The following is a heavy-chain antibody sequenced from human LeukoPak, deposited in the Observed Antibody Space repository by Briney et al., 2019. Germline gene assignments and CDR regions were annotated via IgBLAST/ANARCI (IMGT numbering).Heavy chain of an antibody. CDR2: IYYSGST. J-gene: IGHJ4*02. CDR1: GGSVSSGSYY. CDR3: ARLDYNSGWYVY. D-gene: IGHD6-19*01. V-gene: IGHV4-61*01. Sequence: PSETLSLTCTVSGGSVSSGSYYWSWIRQPPGKGLEWIGYIYYSGSTNYNPSLKGRVTISVDTSKNQFSLKLSSVTAADTAVYYCARLDYNSGWYVYWGQGTLVTVSS.